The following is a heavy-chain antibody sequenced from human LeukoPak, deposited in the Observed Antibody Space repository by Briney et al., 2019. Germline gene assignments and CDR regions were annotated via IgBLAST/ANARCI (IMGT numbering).Heavy chain of an antibody. J-gene: IGHJ4*02. CDR3: ARQFCSSGFCYYHFDY. CDR2: VYYSGTT. V-gene: IGHV4-59*08. Sequence: SETLSLTCSVSGGSISGYYWGWIRQPPGKGLEWIGYVYYSGTTTYDPSLESRVTMSVDTSKNQFSLRLSSVTAADTAVYYCARQFCSSGFCYYHFDYWGQGTLVTVSS. D-gene: IGHD2-15*01. CDR1: GGSISGYY.